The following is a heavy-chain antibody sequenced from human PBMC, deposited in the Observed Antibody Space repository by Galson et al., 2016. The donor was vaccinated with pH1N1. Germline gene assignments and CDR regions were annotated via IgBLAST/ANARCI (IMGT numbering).Heavy chain of an antibody. Sequence: SLRLSCAASGFTFRSYAMSWVRQAPGKGPEWVSVIYSGGSSTYYADSVKGRFTKSRDNSKNTLYLQMNSLRAEDMDVYYCAKGGSSSWYVYHYYMDVWGKGTTVTVSS. CDR3: AKGGSSSWYVYHYYMDV. CDR1: GFTFRSYA. J-gene: IGHJ6*03. CDR2: IYSGGSST. D-gene: IGHD6-13*01. V-gene: IGHV3-23*03.